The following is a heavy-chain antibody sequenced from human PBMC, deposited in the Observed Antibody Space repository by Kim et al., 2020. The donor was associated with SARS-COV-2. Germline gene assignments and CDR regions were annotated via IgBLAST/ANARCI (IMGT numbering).Heavy chain of an antibody. D-gene: IGHD5-12*01. Sequence: GGSLRLSCAASGFSFSSYSMNWVRQAPGKGLEWVSSISSSSTYIYYADSVKDRFTISRDNAKNSLFLQLNSLRAEDTAVYYCARSRDGYKRLYDYWGQGTLVTVST. J-gene: IGHJ4*02. CDR1: GFSFSSYS. V-gene: IGHV3-21*01. CDR2: ISSSSTYI. CDR3: ARSRDGYKRLYDY.